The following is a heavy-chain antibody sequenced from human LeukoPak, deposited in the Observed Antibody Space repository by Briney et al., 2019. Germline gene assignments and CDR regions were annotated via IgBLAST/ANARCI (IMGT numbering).Heavy chain of an antibody. CDR2: VYHSGST. Sequence: SETLSLTCTVSGYSISSGYYWGWIRQPPGKGLEWIGSVYHSGSTYYDPSLKSRVTISVDTSKNQFSLKLSSVTAADTAVYYCARGLVRYSPPYFDYWGQGTLVTVSS. CDR1: GYSISSGYY. D-gene: IGHD3-9*01. V-gene: IGHV4-38-2*02. J-gene: IGHJ4*02. CDR3: ARGLVRYSPPYFDY.